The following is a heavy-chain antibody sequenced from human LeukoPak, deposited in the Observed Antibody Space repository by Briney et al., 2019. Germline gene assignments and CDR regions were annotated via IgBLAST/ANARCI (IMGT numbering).Heavy chain of an antibody. CDR2: IYYSGST. Sequence: SETLSLTCTVSGGSISSSSYYWGWIRQPPGKGLEWIGSIYYSGSTYYNPSLKSRVTISVDTSKNQFSLKLSSVTAADTAVYYCARGGYSSSWYCVDYWGQGTLVTVSS. D-gene: IGHD6-13*01. CDR1: GGSISSSSYY. V-gene: IGHV4-39*07. CDR3: ARGGYSSSWYCVDY. J-gene: IGHJ4*02.